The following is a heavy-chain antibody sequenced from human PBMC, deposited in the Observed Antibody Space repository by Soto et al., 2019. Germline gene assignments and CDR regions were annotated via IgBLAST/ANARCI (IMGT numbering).Heavy chain of an antibody. J-gene: IGHJ5*02. CDR2: INPSGGST. CDR1: GYTFTNYY. Sequence: ASVKVSCKASGYTFTNYYMHWVRQAPGQGLEWMGIINPSGGSTSYAQKFQGRVTMTRDTSTSTVYMELSSLRSEDTAVYYCGRVYTAPLIVLVPAANWFAPGGQGTLVTVSS. D-gene: IGHD2-2*01. CDR3: GRVYTAPLIVLVPAANWFAP. V-gene: IGHV1-46*01.